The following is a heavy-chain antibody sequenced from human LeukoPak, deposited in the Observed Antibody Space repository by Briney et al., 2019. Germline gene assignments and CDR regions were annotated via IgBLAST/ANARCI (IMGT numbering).Heavy chain of an antibody. CDR3: ARQHPYDDYYYYMDV. Sequence: PSETLSLTCAVYGGSFSGYYWSWIRQPPGKGLEWIGEINHSGSTNYNPSLKSRVTISVDTSKNQFSLKLSSVTAADTAVYYCARQHPYDDYYYYMDVWGKGTTVTISS. J-gene: IGHJ6*03. CDR1: GGSFSGYY. V-gene: IGHV4-34*01. D-gene: IGHD3-3*01. CDR2: INHSGST.